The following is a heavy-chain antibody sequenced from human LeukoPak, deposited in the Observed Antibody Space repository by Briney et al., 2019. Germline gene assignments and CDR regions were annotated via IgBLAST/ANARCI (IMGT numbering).Heavy chain of an antibody. Sequence: GGSLRLSCAASGFTFSSYAMSWVRQAPGKGLEWVSAISGSGGSTYYADSVKGRFTISRDNSKNTLYLQMNSLRAEDTAVYYCARECSSAYYYGSGSYCNDYWGQGTLVTVSS. V-gene: IGHV3-23*01. CDR1: GFTFSSYA. J-gene: IGHJ4*02. D-gene: IGHD3-10*01. CDR2: ISGSGGST. CDR3: ARECSSAYYYGSGSYCNDY.